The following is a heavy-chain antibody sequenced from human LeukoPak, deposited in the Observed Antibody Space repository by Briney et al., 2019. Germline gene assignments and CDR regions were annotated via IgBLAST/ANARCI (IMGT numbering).Heavy chain of an antibody. D-gene: IGHD6-19*01. J-gene: IGHJ1*01. CDR2: IYYSGST. CDR1: GGSISSYY. V-gene: IGHV4-59*01. Sequence: SETLSLTCTVSGGSISSYYWSWIRQPPGKGLEWIGYIYYSGSTNYNPSLKSRVTISVDTSKNQFSLKLSSVTAADTAVYYCARGGWYPESFQHWGQGALVTVSS. CDR3: ARGGWYPESFQH.